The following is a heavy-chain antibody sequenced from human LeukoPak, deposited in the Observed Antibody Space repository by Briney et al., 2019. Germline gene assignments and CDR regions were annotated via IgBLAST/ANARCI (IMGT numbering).Heavy chain of an antibody. J-gene: IGHJ4*02. CDR1: GFRFSSYA. CDR3: ASSDY. V-gene: IGHV3-53*01. Sequence: GGSLRLACAASGFRFSSYAMSWVRQAPGKGLEWVSVIYSGGSTYYADSVKGRFTISRDNSKNTLYLQMNSLRAEDTAVYYCASSDYWGQGTLVTVSS. CDR2: IYSGGST.